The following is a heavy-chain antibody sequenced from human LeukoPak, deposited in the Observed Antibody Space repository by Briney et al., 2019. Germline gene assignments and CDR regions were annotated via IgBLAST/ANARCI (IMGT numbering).Heavy chain of an antibody. Sequence: PGGSLRLSCAASGFTFSSYVMNWVRQAPGKGLEWVSTISSSGDTTYYADSVKGRFTISRDNSETTLYGQMNSLRVEDTAIYYCEKGDRVAAVTMVDYWGQGTLVTVSS. CDR2: ISSSGDTT. CDR1: GFTFSSYV. D-gene: IGHD6-13*01. CDR3: EKGDRVAAVTMVDY. J-gene: IGHJ4*02. V-gene: IGHV3-23*01.